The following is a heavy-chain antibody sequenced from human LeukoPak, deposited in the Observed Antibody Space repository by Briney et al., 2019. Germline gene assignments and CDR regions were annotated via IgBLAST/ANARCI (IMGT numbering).Heavy chain of an antibody. J-gene: IGHJ1*01. D-gene: IGHD3-22*01. CDR2: ITPNADRT. V-gene: IGHV3-23*01. CDR3: AIMHGYYDGSGYWVQ. CDR1: GFIFGSYG. Sequence: GGSLRLSCAASGFIFGSYGISWFRQAPGKGLEWVSFITPNADRTSYADSVEGRFTISRDNPRNTLYMQMNSLRDEDTAIYYCAIMHGYYDGSGYWVQWGQGTLVTVSS.